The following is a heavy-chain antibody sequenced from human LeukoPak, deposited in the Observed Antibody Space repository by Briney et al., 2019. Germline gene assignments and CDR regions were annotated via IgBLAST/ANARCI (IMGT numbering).Heavy chain of an antibody. J-gene: IGHJ6*03. V-gene: IGHV5-51*01. D-gene: IGHD2-8*01. CDR1: GYRFTSYW. CDR2: IYPDDSDT. Sequence: GASLKISFKGSGYRFTSYWIGWGRPMPGKGVEWMGIIYPDDSDTRYSPSFEGQVIISVDKSISTAYLQWSSLKASDTATYYCARHGHCTNGVCYSNYYYYMDVWGKGTTVTVSS. CDR3: ARHGHCTNGVCYSNYYYYMDV.